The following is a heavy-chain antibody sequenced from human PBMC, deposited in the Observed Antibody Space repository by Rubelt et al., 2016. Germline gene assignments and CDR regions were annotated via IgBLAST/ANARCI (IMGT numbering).Heavy chain of an antibody. Sequence: VQLLESGGGLVQPGGSLRLSCSVSGFRFSSYAMPWVRQAPGKGLEYVSGMSSNGGSTNYVDSVKGRFTISRDNAKNSLYLQMNSLRGEDTAVYYCARALPQWEIYSWGQGTLVTVSS. V-gene: IGHV3-64*04. J-gene: IGHJ1*01. CDR2: MSSNGGST. D-gene: IGHD1-26*01. CDR1: GFRFSSYA. CDR3: ARALPQWEIYS.